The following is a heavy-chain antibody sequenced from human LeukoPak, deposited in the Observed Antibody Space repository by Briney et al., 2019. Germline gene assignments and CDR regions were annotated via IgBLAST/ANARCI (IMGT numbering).Heavy chain of an antibody. CDR3: ARVDRGDQTTVTPYDAFDI. V-gene: IGHV1-2*02. J-gene: IGHJ3*02. CDR2: INPNSGGT. CDR1: GYTFTGYY. D-gene: IGHD4-17*01. Sequence: ASVKVSCKASGYTFTGYYMHWVRQAPGQGLEWMGWINPNSGGTNYAQKFQGRVTMTRDTSISTAYMELSRLRSDDTAVYYCARVDRGDQTTVTPYDAFDIWGQGTTVTVSS.